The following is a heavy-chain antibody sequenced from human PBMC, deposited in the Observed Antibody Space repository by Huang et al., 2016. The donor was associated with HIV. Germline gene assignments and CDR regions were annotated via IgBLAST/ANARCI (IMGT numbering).Heavy chain of an antibody. Sequence: EVQLVESGGGLVQPGTSLRLSCAASGFTFGDFNMNWVRQAPGKGLECISSIISSSNSKLYSDSVKGRFTISRDNARNSLYLQLKSLRVEDTAVYYCARESCSGGTCYLFDFWGQGVLVTVSS. CDR1: GFTFGDFN. D-gene: IGHD2-15*01. CDR2: IISSSNSK. CDR3: ARESCSGGTCYLFDF. J-gene: IGHJ4*02. V-gene: IGHV3-48*04.